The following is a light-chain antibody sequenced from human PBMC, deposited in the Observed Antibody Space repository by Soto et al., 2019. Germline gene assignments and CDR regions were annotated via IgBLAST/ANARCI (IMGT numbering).Light chain of an antibody. CDR2: EVT. V-gene: IGLV2-14*01. Sequence: QSALTQPASVSGSPGQSITISCTGTSSDVGGYNYVSWYQQHPGKAPKVMIYEVTNRPSGVSNRFSGSKSGNTASLTISGLQAEDEADYYCSSYTSTTTLGVIFRGGTKLTVL. CDR3: SSYTSTTTLGVI. J-gene: IGLJ2*01. CDR1: SSDVGGYNY.